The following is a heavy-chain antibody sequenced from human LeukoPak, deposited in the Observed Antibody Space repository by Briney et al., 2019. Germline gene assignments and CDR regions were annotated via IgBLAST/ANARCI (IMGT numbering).Heavy chain of an antibody. V-gene: IGHV4-34*01. CDR3: ARGDWGGYFDY. Sequence: ASETLSLTCIVYGMSLTDFQWGWIRQSPGKGLEWIGEINASGRTNYNPSLKTSVFISRDTSKRQFSLNPTPVTAADTALYYCARGDWGGYFDYWGQGIQVTVSS. CDR1: GMSLTDFQ. D-gene: IGHD3-16*01. CDR2: INASGRT. J-gene: IGHJ4*02.